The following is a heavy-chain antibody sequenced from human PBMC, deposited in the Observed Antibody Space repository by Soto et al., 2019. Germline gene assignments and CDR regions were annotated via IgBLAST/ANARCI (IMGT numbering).Heavy chain of an antibody. J-gene: IGHJ4*02. V-gene: IGHV3-7*05. Sequence: EVQLVESGGGLVQPGGSLRLSCADSGFPFSSHWMTWVRQAPGKGLEWVAYIKQDGSEKYYVDSVMGRFTMSRDNTQSSLSLQMNTLRVEDSAVYYCARINSPGYFDSCGQGTLVTVSS. CDR3: ARINSPGYFDS. CDR1: GFPFSSHW. CDR2: IKQDGSEK. D-gene: IGHD2-15*01.